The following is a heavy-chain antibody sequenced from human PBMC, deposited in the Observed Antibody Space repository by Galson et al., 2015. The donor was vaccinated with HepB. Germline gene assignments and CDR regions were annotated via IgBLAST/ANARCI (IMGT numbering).Heavy chain of an antibody. J-gene: IGHJ6*02. CDR3: ARDPEVNYDVLAGPKGDNGMDL. Sequence: SLRLSCAASGFSFRTYAMHWVRQSPGKGLEWVAVIPYDGTTEYYADSVQGRFTVSRDNPEKTLYLQMNSLRPDDTAIYYCARDPEVNYDVLAGPKGDNGMDLWGQGTTVIVSS. CDR1: GFSFRTYA. V-gene: IGHV3-30*04. CDR2: IPYDGTTE. D-gene: IGHD3-9*01.